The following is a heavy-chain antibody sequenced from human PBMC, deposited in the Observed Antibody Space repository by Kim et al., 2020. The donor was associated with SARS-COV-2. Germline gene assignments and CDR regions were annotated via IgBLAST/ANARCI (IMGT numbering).Heavy chain of an antibody. Sequence: GESLKISCKGSGYSFTSYWIGWVRQMPGKGLEWMGIIYPDDSDTRYSPSFQGQVTISADKSISTAYLQWSSLKASDTAMYYCARQNNYYDSSGYYGRYGMDVWGQGTTVTVSS. J-gene: IGHJ6*02. CDR3: ARQNNYYDSSGYYGRYGMDV. D-gene: IGHD3-22*01. V-gene: IGHV5-51*01. CDR1: GYSFTSYW. CDR2: IYPDDSDT.